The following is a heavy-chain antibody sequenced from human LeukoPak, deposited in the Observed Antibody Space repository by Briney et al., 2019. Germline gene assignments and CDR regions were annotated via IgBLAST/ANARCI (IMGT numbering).Heavy chain of an antibody. D-gene: IGHD5-18*01. J-gene: IGHJ4*02. CDR1: GFTFSTYN. CDR3: AKRIQSAMATGY. V-gene: IGHV3-23*01. CDR2: ISGSGGST. Sequence: GGSLRLSCEASGFTFSTYNMNWVRQAPGKGLEWVSDISGSGGSTYYADSVKGRFTISRDNSKNTLYLQMNSLRAEDTAVYYCAKRIQSAMATGYWGQGTLVTVSS.